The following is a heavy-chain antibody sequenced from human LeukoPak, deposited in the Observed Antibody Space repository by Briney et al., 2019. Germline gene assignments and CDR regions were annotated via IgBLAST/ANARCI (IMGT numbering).Heavy chain of an antibody. V-gene: IGHV4-61*01. Sequence: SETLSLTCTVSGGSVTSDTYYWNWIRQPPGKGLEWIGDIYYTGSTNFNPSLKGRVTMSADTSKNQFSLKLRSVTAADTAVYYCARDGSLGFGELFGAFDIWGQGTMVTVSS. D-gene: IGHD3-10*01. CDR3: ARDGSLGFGELFGAFDI. CDR1: GGSVTSDTYY. CDR2: IYYTGST. J-gene: IGHJ3*02.